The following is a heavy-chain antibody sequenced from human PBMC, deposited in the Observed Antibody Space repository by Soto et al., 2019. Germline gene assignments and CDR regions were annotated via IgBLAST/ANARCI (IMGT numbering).Heavy chain of an antibody. V-gene: IGHV3-74*01. D-gene: IGHD3-10*01. Sequence: EVQLEESGGGAVQLGESLRVTCVASGFTFRNQWMHWVRQVPGKGLVWVSRINGGGTRASYADFVKGRFTISRDNARNLLFLQLNSLTVEDAGVYHCARGGAAGRGDAIDIWGPGTTVAVSS. CDR1: GFTFRNQW. CDR2: INGGGTRA. CDR3: ARGGAAGRGDAIDI. J-gene: IGHJ6*02.